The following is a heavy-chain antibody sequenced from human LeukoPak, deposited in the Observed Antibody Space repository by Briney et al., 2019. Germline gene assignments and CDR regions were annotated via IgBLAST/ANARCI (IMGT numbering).Heavy chain of an antibody. J-gene: IGHJ3*02. CDR1: GFVFSNSW. CDR2: IKQDGSEK. D-gene: IGHD3-22*01. V-gene: IGHV3-7*04. CDR3: ARGTYYYDSSGYLDAFDI. Sequence: PGGSLRLSCTASGFVFSNSWMSWVRQAPGKGLEWVANIKQDGSEKYYVDSVKGRFTISRDNAKNSLYLQMNSLRAEDTAVYYCARGTYYYDSSGYLDAFDIWGQGTMVTVSS.